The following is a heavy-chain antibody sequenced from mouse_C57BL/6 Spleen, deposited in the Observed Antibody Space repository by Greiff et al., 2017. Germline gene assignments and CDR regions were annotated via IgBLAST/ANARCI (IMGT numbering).Heavy chain of an antibody. CDR1: GFTFSSYT. CDR2: ISGGGGNT. V-gene: IGHV5-9*01. CDR3: ARWLRYFDY. J-gene: IGHJ2*01. Sequence: EVKLMESGGGLVKPGGSLKLSCAASGFTFSSYTMSWVRQPPGKRLEWVATISGGGGNTYYPDSVKGRFTISRDNAKNTLYLQMSSLRSEDTAWYYCARWLRYFDYWGQGTTLTVSS. D-gene: IGHD2-2*01.